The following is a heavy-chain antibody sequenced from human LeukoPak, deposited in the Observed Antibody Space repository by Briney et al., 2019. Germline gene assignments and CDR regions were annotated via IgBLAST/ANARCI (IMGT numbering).Heavy chain of an antibody. V-gene: IGHV3-23*01. D-gene: IGHD3-22*01. CDR2: ISGSGGST. CDR1: GFTFSSYA. J-gene: IGHJ4*02. Sequence: GRSLRLSCAASGFTFSSYAMSWVRQAPGKGLEWVSAISGSGGSTYYADSVKGRFTISRDNSKNTLYLQMNSLRADDTAVYYCASRTTYYYDSSGFSDYWGQGTLVTVSS. CDR3: ASRTTYYYDSSGFSDY.